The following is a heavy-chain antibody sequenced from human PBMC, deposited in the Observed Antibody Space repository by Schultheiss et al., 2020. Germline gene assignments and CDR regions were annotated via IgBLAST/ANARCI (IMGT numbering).Heavy chain of an antibody. CDR2: ISSSSSTI. Sequence: GGSLRLSCAASGFTFSSYSMNWVRQAPGKGLEWVSYISSSSSTIYYADSVKGRFTISRDNAKNSLYLQMNSLRAEDTALYYCARDHSSSWYTKYDYWGQGTLVNVYS. D-gene: IGHD6-13*01. CDR3: ARDHSSSWYTKYDY. V-gene: IGHV3-48*04. CDR1: GFTFSSYS. J-gene: IGHJ4*02.